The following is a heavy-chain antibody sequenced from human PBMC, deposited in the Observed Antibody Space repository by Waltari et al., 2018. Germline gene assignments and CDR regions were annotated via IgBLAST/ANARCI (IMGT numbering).Heavy chain of an antibody. D-gene: IGHD3-22*01. V-gene: IGHV3-30*04. Sequence: QVQLVESGGGLVQPGRSLRRSCAAAEFTFSSHPLPWVRQAPGKGLGWVAVISYNERNIYYVDSVKGRFIISRDNSNKMLYLQMNNLRTEDTAVYYCARDYCDRTNCHGMDVWGQGTTVIVSS. CDR3: ARDYCDRTNCHGMDV. CDR1: EFTFSSHP. J-gene: IGHJ6*02. CDR2: ISYNERNI.